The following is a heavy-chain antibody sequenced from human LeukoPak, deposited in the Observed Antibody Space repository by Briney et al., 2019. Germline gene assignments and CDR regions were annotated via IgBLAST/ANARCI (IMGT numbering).Heavy chain of an antibody. CDR1: GGSITFSSYY. D-gene: IGHD5-12*01. CDR2: IYYDGST. J-gene: IGHJ4*02. CDR3: ASLSSGGYVY. Sequence: PSETLSLTCTVSGGSITFSSYYWGWIRQPPGKGLEWIGTIYYDGSTYYNPSLKTRVTISVDTSKNQFSLKVTSVTAAGTAVYFCASLSSGGYVYWGQGPLVTVSS. V-gene: IGHV4-39*01.